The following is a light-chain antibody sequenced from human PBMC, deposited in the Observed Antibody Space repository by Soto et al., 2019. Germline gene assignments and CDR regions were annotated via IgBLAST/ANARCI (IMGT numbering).Light chain of an antibody. CDR3: AAWDDSLSVVV. CDR2: RNN. CDR1: SSNIGSNY. J-gene: IGLJ2*01. Sequence: QSVLTQPPSASGTPGQRVTISCSGSSSNIGSNYVYWYQQLPGTAPKLLIYRNNQRPSGVPDRFSGSKSGTSASLAISGLRSEDEADYYCAAWDDSLSVVVFGEGPSSPS. V-gene: IGLV1-47*01.